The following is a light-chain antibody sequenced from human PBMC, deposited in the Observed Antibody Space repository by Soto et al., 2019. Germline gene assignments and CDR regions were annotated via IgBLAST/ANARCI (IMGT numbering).Light chain of an antibody. Sequence: EIVLTQSPATLSLSPGERATLSCRASQSVGSYLAWYQQKPGQAPRLLIYDASNRATGIPARFSGSGSGTDFTLTISGLAPEDFAVYYCQQRSNWPPTWTFGQGTKVEIK. V-gene: IGKV3-11*01. CDR2: DAS. CDR3: QQRSNWPPTWT. CDR1: QSVGSY. J-gene: IGKJ1*01.